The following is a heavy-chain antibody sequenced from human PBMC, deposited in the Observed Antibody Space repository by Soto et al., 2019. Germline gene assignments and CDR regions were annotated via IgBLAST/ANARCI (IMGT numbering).Heavy chain of an antibody. D-gene: IGHD1-7*01. CDR2: ISAYNANT. CDR3: ARRAGTSHHFDY. CDR1: GYTFTTCG. Sequence: QVHLVQSGAEVKKPGASVKVSCKASGYTFTTCGITWVRQAPGQGLEWMGWISAYNANTNYAQKFQGRVAMTTDTSTRTAYMELRSLRSDDTAVYYCARRAGTSHHFDYWGQGTQVTVSS. J-gene: IGHJ4*02. V-gene: IGHV1-18*01.